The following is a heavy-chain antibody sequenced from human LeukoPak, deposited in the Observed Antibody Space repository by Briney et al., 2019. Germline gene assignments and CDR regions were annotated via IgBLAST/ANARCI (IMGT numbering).Heavy chain of an antibody. CDR2: IYYSGST. D-gene: IGHD1-26*01. Sequence: PSETLSLTCTVSGGSIRSSSYYWGWIRQPPGKGLEWIGSIYYSGSTYYNPSLKSRVTISVDTSKNQFSLKLSSVTAADTAVYYCARGFRGASFDYWGQGTLVTVSS. J-gene: IGHJ4*02. CDR3: ARGFRGASFDY. V-gene: IGHV4-39*01. CDR1: GGSIRSSSYY.